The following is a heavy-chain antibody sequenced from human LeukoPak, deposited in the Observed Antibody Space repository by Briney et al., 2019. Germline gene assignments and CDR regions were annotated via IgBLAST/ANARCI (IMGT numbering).Heavy chain of an antibody. CDR2: ISGSGGST. D-gene: IGHD2-15*01. Sequence: QTGGSLRLSCAASGFTFGSYAMSWVRQAPGKGLEWVSAISGSGGSTYYADSVKGRFTISRDNSKNTLYLQINSLRAEETAVYYCAKDYGYCSGGSCYTAFDYWGQGTLVTVSS. CDR3: AKDYGYCSGGSCYTAFDY. J-gene: IGHJ4*02. V-gene: IGHV3-23*01. CDR1: GFTFGSYA.